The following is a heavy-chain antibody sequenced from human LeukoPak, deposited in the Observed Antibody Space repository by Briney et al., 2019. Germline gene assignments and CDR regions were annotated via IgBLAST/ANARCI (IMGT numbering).Heavy chain of an antibody. V-gene: IGHV4-59*08. CDR3: ARHDNYPGFGRGFDP. J-gene: IGHJ5*02. CDR2: MYYSGTT. Sequence: SETLSLTCSVSGDSISGYYWSWIRQPPGKGLEWIGYMYYSGTTSYNPSLKSRVTLSTDTSKNHFSLKLYSVTAADTGVYYCARHDNYPGFGRGFDPWGQGFLVTVTS. D-gene: IGHD1-14*01. CDR1: GDSISGYY.